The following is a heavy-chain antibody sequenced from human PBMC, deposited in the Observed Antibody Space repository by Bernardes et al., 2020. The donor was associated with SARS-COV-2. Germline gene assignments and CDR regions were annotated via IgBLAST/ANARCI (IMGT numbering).Heavy chain of an antibody. CDR2: ITSDGSSS. V-gene: IGHV3-74*01. CDR1: GFTFRGHW. J-gene: IGHJ4*02. CDR3: ARGILSLDY. Sequence: GGSLRLSCAASGFTFRGHWMHWVRQAPGKGLVWVSRITSDGSSSDYADSVKGRFTISRDNAKNTLYLQMNSLRSDDTAVYYCARGILSLDYWGQGTLLTVPS.